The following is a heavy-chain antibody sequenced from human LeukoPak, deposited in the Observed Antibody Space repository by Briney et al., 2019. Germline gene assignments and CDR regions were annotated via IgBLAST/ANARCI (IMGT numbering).Heavy chain of an antibody. D-gene: IGHD6-6*01. Sequence: PSETLSLTCAVYGEPFSGYYRTWIRQPPGKGLEWIGQIDHSGSVNYNPSLESRVSISVDKPKKQFSLKVNSVTAADTAVYFCARGHSTSGFDYWGQGARVSVSS. CDR3: ARGHSTSGFDY. V-gene: IGHV4-34*01. CDR1: GEPFSGYY. J-gene: IGHJ4*02. CDR2: IDHSGSV.